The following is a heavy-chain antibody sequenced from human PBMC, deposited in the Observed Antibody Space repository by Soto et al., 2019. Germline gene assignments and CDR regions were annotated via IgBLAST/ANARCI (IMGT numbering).Heavy chain of an antibody. D-gene: IGHD3-3*01. CDR3: TPFWSGYRRGFDY. V-gene: IGHV3-15*07. Sequence: GGSLRLACAASGFSFSNAWMNWVRQAPGKGLEWVGRIKSKTDGGTTDYAAPVKGRFTISRDDSKNTLYLQMNSLKTEDTAVYYCTPFWSGYRRGFDYWGQGTLVTVSS. CDR1: GFSFSNAW. CDR2: IKSKTDGGTT. J-gene: IGHJ4*02.